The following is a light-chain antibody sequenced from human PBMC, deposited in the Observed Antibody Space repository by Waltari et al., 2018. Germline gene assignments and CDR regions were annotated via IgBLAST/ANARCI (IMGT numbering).Light chain of an antibody. Sequence: EIVLTQSPATLSLSPGDTATLSCRASQSVTTYLAWSQQKPGQAPRLLIYDASNRATGIPARFSASGSGTDFTLTISSLEPEDFAVYYCQQRSNWPITFGQGTRLEIK. V-gene: IGKV3-11*01. CDR2: DAS. CDR3: QQRSNWPIT. J-gene: IGKJ5*01. CDR1: QSVTTY.